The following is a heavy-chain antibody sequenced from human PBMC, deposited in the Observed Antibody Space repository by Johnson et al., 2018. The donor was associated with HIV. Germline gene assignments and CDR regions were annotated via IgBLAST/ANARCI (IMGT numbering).Heavy chain of an antibody. Sequence: VQLVESGGGLVKPGGSLRLSCAASGFTVSSNYMSWVRQGPGKGLEWVSVINSGGDTYYADSVKGRCTISRDNAKKSLYLQMDSLRVDDTAIYYCARRGGTGYSEPIDFWGQGTMVTVSS. V-gene: IGHV3-66*04. J-gene: IGHJ3*01. D-gene: IGHD2-15*01. CDR3: ARRGGTGYSEPIDF. CDR2: INSGGDT. CDR1: GFTVSSNY.